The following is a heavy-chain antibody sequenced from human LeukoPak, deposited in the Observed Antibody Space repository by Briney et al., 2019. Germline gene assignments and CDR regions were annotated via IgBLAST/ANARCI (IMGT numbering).Heavy chain of an antibody. CDR3: ARSSRFCSSSRCDGWYFDY. D-gene: IGHD2-2*01. CDR1: GFTFSSYW. CDR2: IKQDGSEK. J-gene: IGHJ4*02. Sequence: GGSLRLSCAASGFTFSSYWMSWVRQAPGKGLEWVANIKQDGSEKYYVGSVRGRFTISRDNAKNSLYLQMNSLRAEDTAVYYCARSSRFCSSSRCDGWYFDYWGQGTLVTVSS. V-gene: IGHV3-7*01.